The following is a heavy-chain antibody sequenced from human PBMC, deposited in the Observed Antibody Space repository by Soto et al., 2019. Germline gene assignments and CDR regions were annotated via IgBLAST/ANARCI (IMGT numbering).Heavy chain of an antibody. V-gene: IGHV4-59*01. J-gene: IGHJ6*02. CDR1: GGSISSYY. CDR2: IYYSGST. D-gene: IGHD6-25*01. Sequence: SETLSLTCTVSGGSISSYYWSWIRQPPGKGLEWIGYIYYSGSTNYNPSLESRVTISVDTSKNQFSLKLSSVTAADTAVYYCARDERDYGMDVWGQGTTVTVSS. CDR3: ARDERDYGMDV.